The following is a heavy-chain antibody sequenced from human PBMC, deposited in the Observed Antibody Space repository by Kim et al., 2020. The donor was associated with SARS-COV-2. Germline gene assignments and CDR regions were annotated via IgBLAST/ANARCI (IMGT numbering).Heavy chain of an antibody. D-gene: IGHD1-7*01. CDR1: GYTFTSYA. J-gene: IGHJ5*02. CDR3: ARDIRVELRSGGFDP. Sequence: ASVKVSCKASGYTFTSYAMNWVRQAPGQGLEWMGWINTNTGNPTYAQGFTGRFVFSLDTSVSTAYLQISSLKAEDTAVYYCARDIRVELRSGGFDPWGQGTLVTVSS. V-gene: IGHV7-4-1*02. CDR2: INTNTGNP.